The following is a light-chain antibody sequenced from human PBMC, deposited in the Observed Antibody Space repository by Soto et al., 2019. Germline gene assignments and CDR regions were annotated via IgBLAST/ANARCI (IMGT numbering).Light chain of an antibody. CDR3: QQGDSFPLT. CDR1: RLITTW. CDR2: AAS. J-gene: IGKJ4*01. Sequence: DIQMTQSPSSVSASVGDRVTITCRASRLITTWLAWYRQKPGKGPELLIYAASSLQRGVPSRFSGSGYGTDFTLTISSLQPEDYATYYCQQGDSFPLTFGGGTKVEI. V-gene: IGKV1D-12*01.